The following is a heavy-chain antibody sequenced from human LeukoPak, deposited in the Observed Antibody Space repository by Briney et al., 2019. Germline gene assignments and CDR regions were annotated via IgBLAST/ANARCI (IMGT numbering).Heavy chain of an antibody. V-gene: IGHV3-23*01. Sequence: GGSLRLSCAASGFTVSSSNYMNWVRQAPGKGLEWVSAIDGSGGTTFYADSVKGRVTISRVQSTNTVYLQMNSLRADDTAVYYCAKAHCSSTSCSRADNWGQGTLVTVSS. CDR1: GFTVSSSNY. CDR3: AKAHCSSTSCSRADN. D-gene: IGHD2-2*01. J-gene: IGHJ4*02. CDR2: IDGSGGTT.